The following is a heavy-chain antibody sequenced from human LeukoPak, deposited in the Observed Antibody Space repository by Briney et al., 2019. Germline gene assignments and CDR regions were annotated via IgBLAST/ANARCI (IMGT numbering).Heavy chain of an antibody. CDR1: GFNFSSYA. J-gene: IGHJ6*01. Sequence: GGSLRLSCAASGFNFSSYAMHWVRQAPGKGLEWVAVISYDGSNKYYADPVKGRFTISRDNSKDTLYLQINSLRAEDTAVYYCARDSGMGGTWIPGVEDYGMEVWGQGTTVSVSS. CDR2: ISYDGSNK. V-gene: IGHV3-30-3*01. D-gene: IGHD1-26*01. CDR3: ARDSGMGGTWIPGVEDYGMEV.